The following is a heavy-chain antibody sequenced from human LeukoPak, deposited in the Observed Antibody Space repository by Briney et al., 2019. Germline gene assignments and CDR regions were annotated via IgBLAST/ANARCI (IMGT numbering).Heavy chain of an antibody. V-gene: IGHV3-48*01. CDR1: GFTFSSYS. CDR2: ISSSSSTI. CDR3: ARDNVRGREYYFDY. D-gene: IGHD3-10*02. Sequence: PGGSLRLSCAASGFTFSSYSMNWVRQAPGKGLEWVSYISSSSSTIYYADSVKGRFTISRDNAKNSLYLQMNSLRAEDTAVYYCARDNVRGREYYFDYWGQGTLVTVSS. J-gene: IGHJ4*02.